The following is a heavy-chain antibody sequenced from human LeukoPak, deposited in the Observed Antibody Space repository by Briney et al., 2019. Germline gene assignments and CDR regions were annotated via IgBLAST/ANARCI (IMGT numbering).Heavy chain of an antibody. CDR1: GCTFSSYA. V-gene: IGHV1-69*04. D-gene: IGHD3-22*01. CDR2: IIPILGIA. J-gene: IGHJ4*02. Sequence: ASGKVSCKASGCTFSSYAISWVRQAPGQGLEWMGRIIPILGIANYAQKFQGRGTITAEKSTSTAYMELSSLRSEDTAVYYCARKGGTMIVVVGQPYYFDYWGQGTLVTVSS. CDR3: ARKGGTMIVVVGQPYYFDY.